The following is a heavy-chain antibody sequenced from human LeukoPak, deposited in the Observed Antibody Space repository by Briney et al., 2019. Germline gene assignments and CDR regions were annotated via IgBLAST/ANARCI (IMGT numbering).Heavy chain of an antibody. J-gene: IGHJ4*02. D-gene: IGHD2-8*01. CDR3: AKKFVLMVYGGEY. CDR1: GFTFSSYS. Sequence: GGSLRLSCAASGFTFSSYSMNWVRQAPGKGLEWVSSISSSSSYIYYADSVKGRFTISRDNSKNTLYLQMNSLRAEDTAVYYCAKKFVLMVYGGEYWGQGTLVTVSS. CDR2: ISSSSSYI. V-gene: IGHV3-21*04.